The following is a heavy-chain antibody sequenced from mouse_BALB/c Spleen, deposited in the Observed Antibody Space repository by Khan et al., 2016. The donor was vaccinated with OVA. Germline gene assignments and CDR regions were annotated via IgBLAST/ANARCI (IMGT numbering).Heavy chain of an antibody. CDR3: ARNSYMYDFTY. J-gene: IGHJ3*01. D-gene: IGHD2-14*01. Sequence: QVQLKESGLGLVQPSQSLSITCTVSGFSLTTYGVHWVRQSPGKGLEWLGLIWSGGNTDYNTAFISRLSISKDNSKSQVFFKMNSLQVDDTAMYYCARNSYMYDFTYWGQGTLVTVSA. CDR2: IWSGGNT. CDR1: GFSLTTYG. V-gene: IGHV2-2*01.